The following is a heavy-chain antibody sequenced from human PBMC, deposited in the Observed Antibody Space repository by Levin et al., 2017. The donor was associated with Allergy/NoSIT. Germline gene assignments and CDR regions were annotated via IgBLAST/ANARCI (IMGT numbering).Heavy chain of an antibody. CDR2: MNPNSGLT. D-gene: IGHD2-2*01. J-gene: IGHJ5*02. CDR1: GNTFTSYD. Sequence: ASVKVSCKASGNTFTSYDFIWVRQATGQGLEWMGWMNPNSGLTGYAQKFQGRVTMTRNTSTSTAYMELSSLRSEDTAVYYCARLSKCSSSSCNVPRWFDPWGQGTLVTVSS. V-gene: IGHV1-8*01. CDR3: ARLSKCSSSSCNVPRWFDP.